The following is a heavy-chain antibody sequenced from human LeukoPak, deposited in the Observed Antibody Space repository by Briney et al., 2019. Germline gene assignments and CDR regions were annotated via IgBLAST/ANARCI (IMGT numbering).Heavy chain of an antibody. CDR3: TASTHRHCGGGKCHSDYYYYGMDV. CDR2: IRSKANSYAT. V-gene: IGHV3-73*01. CDR1: GFTFSGSA. Sequence: PGGSLRLSCAASGFTFSGSAMHWVRQASGKGPEWVGRIRSKANSYATAYGASVKGRFTISRDDSKNTAYLQTSSLKTEDTAVYYCTASTHRHCGGGKCHSDYYYYGMDVWGQGTTVTVSS. J-gene: IGHJ6*02. D-gene: IGHD2-15*01.